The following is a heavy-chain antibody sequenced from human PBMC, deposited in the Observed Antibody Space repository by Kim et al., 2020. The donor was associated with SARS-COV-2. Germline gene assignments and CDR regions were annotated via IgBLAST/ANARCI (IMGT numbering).Heavy chain of an antibody. J-gene: IGHJ4*02. CDR3: ASWNPQRYFDY. D-gene: IGHD1-1*01. CDR1: GGSISSYY. V-gene: IGHV4-59*01. CDR2: IYYSGST. Sequence: SETLSLTCTVSGGSISSYYWSWIRQPPGKGLEWIGYIYYSGSTNYNPSLKSRVTISVDTSKNQFSLKLSSVTAADTAVYYCASWNPQRYFDYWGQGTLVTVSS.